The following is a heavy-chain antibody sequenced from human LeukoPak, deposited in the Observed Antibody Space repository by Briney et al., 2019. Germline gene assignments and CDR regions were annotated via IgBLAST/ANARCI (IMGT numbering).Heavy chain of an antibody. V-gene: IGHV3-53*01. CDR1: GFTVSTNY. CDR2: IYNTGST. CDR3: AREGGRGYCSTTGCSLAS. D-gene: IGHD2-2*01. Sequence: GGSLRLSCAASGFTVSTNYMSWVRQAPGKGLEWVSGIYNTGSTFYADSVKGRFAISRDDSKNTLYLQMNSLRAGDTSVYYCAREGGRGYCSTTGCSLASWGQGTLVTVSS. J-gene: IGHJ5*02.